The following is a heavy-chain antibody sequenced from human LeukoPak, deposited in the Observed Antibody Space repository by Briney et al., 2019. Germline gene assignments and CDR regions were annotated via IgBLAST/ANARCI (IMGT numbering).Heavy chain of an antibody. J-gene: IGHJ4*02. D-gene: IGHD3-22*01. CDR2: INQDGSDK. CDR3: ARWDYYGDY. Sequence: GGSLRLSCAASGFTFRSYWMSWVRQAPGKGLEWVANINQDGSDKYYVDSVKGRFTISRDNAKNSLYLQMTSLRAKDTAIYYCARWDYYGDYWGQGTLVTVSS. CDR1: GFTFRSYW. V-gene: IGHV3-7*01.